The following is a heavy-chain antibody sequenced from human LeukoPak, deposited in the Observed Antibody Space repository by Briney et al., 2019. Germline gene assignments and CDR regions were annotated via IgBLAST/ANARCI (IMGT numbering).Heavy chain of an antibody. CDR1: GFTFSSYG. J-gene: IGHJ4*02. D-gene: IGHD3-10*01. Sequence: GGSLRLSCAASGFTFSSYGIHWVRQAPGKGLEWVALISYDGSNKYYADSVKGRFTISRDNSKNTLYLQMNSLRAEDTAMYYCANENYYGSGSYPDYWGQGTLVTVSS. V-gene: IGHV3-30*18. CDR3: ANENYYGSGSYPDY. CDR2: ISYDGSNK.